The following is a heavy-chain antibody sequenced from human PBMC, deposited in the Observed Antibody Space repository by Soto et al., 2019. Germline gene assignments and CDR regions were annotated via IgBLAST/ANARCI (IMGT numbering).Heavy chain of an antibody. CDR2: IYYSGST. Sequence: PSETLSLTCTVSGGSISSYYWSWIRQPPGKGLEWIGYIYYSGSTNYNPSLKSRVTISVDTSKNQFSLKLSSVTAADTAVYYCARGVATILDWFDPWGQGTLVTVSS. V-gene: IGHV4-59*01. CDR3: ARGVATILDWFDP. D-gene: IGHD5-12*01. J-gene: IGHJ5*02. CDR1: GGSISSYY.